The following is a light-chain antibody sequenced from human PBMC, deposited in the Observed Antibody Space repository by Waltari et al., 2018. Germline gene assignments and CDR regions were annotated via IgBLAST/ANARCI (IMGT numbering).Light chain of an antibody. Sequence: DIQMTQSPSTLSASVGDRVSITCRASQSIVSWLAWYQQRPGKAPKLLIYDASTLESGVPSRFSGSGSGTDFTLIISGLEPEDFAVYYCQQRSNWPLLTFGGGTKVEIK. CDR1: QSIVSW. V-gene: IGKV1-5*01. CDR3: QQRSNWPLLT. J-gene: IGKJ4*01. CDR2: DAS.